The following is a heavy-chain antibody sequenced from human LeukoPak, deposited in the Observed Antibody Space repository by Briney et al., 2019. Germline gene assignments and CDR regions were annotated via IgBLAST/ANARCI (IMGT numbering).Heavy chain of an antibody. CDR1: GFIFSHFS. CDR3: ARGGSSWYAVWFDP. CDR2: ISSSSVTT. V-gene: IGHV3-48*01. J-gene: IGHJ5*02. D-gene: IGHD6-13*01. Sequence: GGSLRLSSAASGFIFSHFSMNWVRQAPGEGLEWLSYISSSSVTTYYTDSVKGRFTVSRDNAKESLNLQMNSLRAEDTAVYYCARGGSSWYAVWFDPWGQGTLVTVSS.